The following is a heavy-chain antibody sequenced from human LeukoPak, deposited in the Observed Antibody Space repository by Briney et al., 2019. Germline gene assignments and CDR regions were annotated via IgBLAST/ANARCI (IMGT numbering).Heavy chain of an antibody. CDR3: AREGFCSGTNCPAVY. CDR1: GYTFNFYY. Sequence: AASVKVSCKASGYTFNFYYVHWVRQAPGQGLEWMGIINPNSGGTTYAQKFQGRVTLTGDTSASTVFMKLSSLTSEDTAVYYCAREGFCSGTNCPAVYWGQGTLVTASS. CDR2: INPNSGGT. V-gene: IGHV1-46*02. J-gene: IGHJ4*02. D-gene: IGHD2-2*01.